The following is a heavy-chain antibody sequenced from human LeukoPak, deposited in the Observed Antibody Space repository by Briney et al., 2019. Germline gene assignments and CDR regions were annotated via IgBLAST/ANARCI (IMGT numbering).Heavy chain of an antibody. Sequence: SETLSLTCTVSGGSISSYYWSWIRQPPGKGLEWIGYNQNSGNTNYNPSLKSRVTISVDTSKNQFYLKLSSVTAADTAVYYCARGESFGYWGQGTPVTVSS. D-gene: IGHD3-10*01. CDR2: NQNSGNT. J-gene: IGHJ4*02. CDR1: GGSISSYY. CDR3: ARGESFGY. V-gene: IGHV4-4*08.